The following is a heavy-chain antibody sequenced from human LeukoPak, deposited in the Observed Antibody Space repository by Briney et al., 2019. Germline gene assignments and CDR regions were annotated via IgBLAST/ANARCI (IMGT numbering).Heavy chain of an antibody. CDR2: IYYSGST. CDR1: GGSISSYY. J-gene: IGHJ4*02. V-gene: IGHV4-59*01. Sequence: SETLSLTCTVSGGSISSYYWSWIRQPPGKGLEWIGYIYYSGSTNYNPSLKSRVTISVDTSKNQFSLKLSSVTAADTAVYYCARGVGALGTFDYWGQGTLVTVSS. D-gene: IGHD1-26*01. CDR3: ARGVGALGTFDY.